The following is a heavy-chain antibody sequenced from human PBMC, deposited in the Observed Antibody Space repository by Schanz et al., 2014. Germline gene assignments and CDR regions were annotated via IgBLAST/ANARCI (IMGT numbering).Heavy chain of an antibody. CDR3: ARGVARERYSDWLELDY. CDR1: GFTFSSYG. Sequence: QVQLVESGGGVVQPGRSLRLSCAVSGFTFSSYGMHWVRQAPGKGLEWVAVISYEGNDKYYGDSVKGRFTISRDSPKNRLYLQMNSLRPEDSGVYYCARGVARERYSDWLELDYWGQGTLVTVSS. J-gene: IGHJ4*02. CDR2: ISYEGNDK. D-gene: IGHD3-9*01. V-gene: IGHV3-30*13.